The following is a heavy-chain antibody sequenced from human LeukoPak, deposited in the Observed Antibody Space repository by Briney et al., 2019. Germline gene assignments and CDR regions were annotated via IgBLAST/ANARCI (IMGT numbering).Heavy chain of an antibody. CDR3: SIAATPPRDAFGI. CDR2: INPSGGST. CDR1: GYTFTSYY. J-gene: IGHJ3*02. V-gene: IGHV1-46*03. D-gene: IGHD1-26*01. Sequence: ASVKVSCKASGYTFTSYYMHWVRQAPGQGLEWMGIINPSGGSTSYAQKFQGRVTMTRDTSTSTVYMELSSLRSEDTAVYYCSIAATPPRDAFGIWGQGTMVTVSS.